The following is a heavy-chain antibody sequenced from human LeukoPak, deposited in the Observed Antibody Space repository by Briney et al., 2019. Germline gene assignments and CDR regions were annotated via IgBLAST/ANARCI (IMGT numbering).Heavy chain of an antibody. Sequence: SETLSLTCAVYGGSISDSYWSWIRQPPGKGLAWIGEINHSGSTNYNPSLKSRVTMSVDASKNQFSLKMSSVTAADTAVYFCARAKNYYYDSRGYNPHYYYYYMDVWGKGTTLTVSS. J-gene: IGHJ6*03. V-gene: IGHV4-34*01. CDR3: ARAKNYYYDSRGYNPHYYYYYMDV. CDR2: INHSGST. D-gene: IGHD3-22*01. CDR1: GGSISDSY.